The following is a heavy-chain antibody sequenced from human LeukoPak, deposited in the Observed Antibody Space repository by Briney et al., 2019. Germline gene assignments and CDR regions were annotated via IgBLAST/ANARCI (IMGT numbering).Heavy chain of an antibody. Sequence: PGGSLRLSCAASGFTFSSYAMSWVRQAPGKGLEWVSAISGSGGSTYYADSVKGRFTISRDNSKNTLYLQMNSLRAEDTAVYYCAKDITIFGVVENWLDPWGQGTLVTVSS. D-gene: IGHD3-3*01. CDR2: ISGSGGST. CDR3: AKDITIFGVVENWLDP. V-gene: IGHV3-23*01. J-gene: IGHJ5*02. CDR1: GFTFSSYA.